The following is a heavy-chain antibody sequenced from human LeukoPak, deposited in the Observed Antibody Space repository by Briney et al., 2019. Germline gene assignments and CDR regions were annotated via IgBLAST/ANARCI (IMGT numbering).Heavy chain of an antibody. CDR2: IRYDGSNK. D-gene: IGHD5-18*01. V-gene: IGHV3-30*02. J-gene: IGHJ4*02. CDR1: GFTFSSYG. CDR3: AKARGYSYGAFDY. Sequence: GGSLRLSCAASGFTFSSYGMHWVRQAPGKGLEWVAFIRYDGSNKYYADSVKGRFTISRDNSKNTLYLQMNSLRAEDTAVYYCAKARGYSYGAFDYWGQGTLVTVSS.